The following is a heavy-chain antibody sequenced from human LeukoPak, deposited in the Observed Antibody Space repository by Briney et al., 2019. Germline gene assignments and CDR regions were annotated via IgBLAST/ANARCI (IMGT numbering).Heavy chain of an antibody. Sequence: SGTLSLTCTVSGGSISSYYWSWIRQPPGKGLEWIGYIYYSGSTNYNPSLKSRVTISVDTSKNQFSLKLSSVTAADTAVYYCARTIAAAGLYWFDPWGQGTLVTVSS. J-gene: IGHJ5*02. CDR2: IYYSGST. D-gene: IGHD6-13*01. V-gene: IGHV4-59*01. CDR3: ARTIAAAGLYWFDP. CDR1: GGSISSYY.